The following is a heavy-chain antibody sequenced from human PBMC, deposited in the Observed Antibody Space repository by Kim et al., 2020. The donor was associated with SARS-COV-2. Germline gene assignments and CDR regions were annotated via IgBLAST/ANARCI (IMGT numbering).Heavy chain of an antibody. J-gene: IGHJ6*02. CDR2: ISSSSSTV. CDR3: ARCPLSMTMVRGMITTTLFGYCNMDA. Sequence: GGSLRLSCTVSGFNFNSYSMNWVRQAPGKGLEWVSYISSSSSTVYYAGSVRGRFTISRDNAKNSLFLQMNSLRDDDTAVYYCARCPLSMTMVRGMITTTLFGYCNMDAWGPGTTVTVSS. D-gene: IGHD3-10*01. CDR1: GFNFNSYS. V-gene: IGHV3-48*02.